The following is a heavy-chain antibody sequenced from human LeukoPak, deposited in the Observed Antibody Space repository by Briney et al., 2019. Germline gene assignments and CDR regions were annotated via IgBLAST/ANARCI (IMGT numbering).Heavy chain of an antibody. CDR1: GDSISSGGHS. CDR3: ATGTLAPAGALYYFDY. J-gene: IGHJ4*02. D-gene: IGHD6-13*01. V-gene: IGHV4-30-2*01. CDR2: IFHSGST. Sequence: TLSLTCSVSGDSISSGGHSWNWIRQPPGKGLEWIGYIFHSGSTYYNPSLKSRDTISVDRSKNQFSLKLTSVTAADTAVYYCATGTLAPAGALYYFDYWGRGTLVTVSS.